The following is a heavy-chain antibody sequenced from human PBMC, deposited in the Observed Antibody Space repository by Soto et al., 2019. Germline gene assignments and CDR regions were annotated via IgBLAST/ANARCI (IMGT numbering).Heavy chain of an antibody. D-gene: IGHD1-26*01. CDR3: ARDRSPVMSGCYYA. CDR1: GYIFSDYC. J-gene: IGHJ4*02. Sequence: QVHLEQSAAAVKKPGASVKVSCKTSGYIFSDYCIHWVRQAPGQGLEWLGWMNPDSGATSYAPKFQGRVTLTRDTSVTTAYMELSGLMFDDTATYYCARDRSPVMSGCYYAWGQGTLLAVSS. CDR2: MNPDSGAT. V-gene: IGHV1-2*02.